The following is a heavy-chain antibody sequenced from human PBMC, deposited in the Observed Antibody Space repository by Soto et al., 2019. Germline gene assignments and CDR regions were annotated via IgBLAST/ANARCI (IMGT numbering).Heavy chain of an antibody. CDR2: ISGSGGST. V-gene: IGHV3-23*01. CDR3: AKDPYSSSRAWNWFDP. J-gene: IGHJ5*02. D-gene: IGHD6-13*01. Sequence: EVQLLESGGGLVQPGGSLRLSCAASGFTFSSYAMSWVRQAPGKGLEWVSAISGSGGSTYYADSVKGRFTISRDNSKNTLYLQMNGLRAGDTAVYYCAKDPYSSSRAWNWFDPAGQGTLVTVCS. CDR1: GFTFSSYA.